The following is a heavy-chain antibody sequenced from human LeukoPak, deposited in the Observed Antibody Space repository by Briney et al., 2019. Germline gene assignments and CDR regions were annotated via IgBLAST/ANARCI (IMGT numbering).Heavy chain of an antibody. J-gene: IGHJ4*02. D-gene: IGHD3-22*01. CDR1: GGSISSSSYY. CDR3: ARSVLYDSSVDY. Sequence: PSETLSLTCTVSGGSISSSSYYWGWIRQPPGKGLEWIGSIYYSGSTYYNPSLKSRVTISVDTSKNQFSLKLSSVTAADTAVYYCARSVLYDSSVDYWGQGTLVTVSS. CDR2: IYYSGST. V-gene: IGHV4-39*07.